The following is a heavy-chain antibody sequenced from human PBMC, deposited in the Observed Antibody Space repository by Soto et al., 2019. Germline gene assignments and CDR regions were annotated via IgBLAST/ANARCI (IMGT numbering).Heavy chain of an antibody. Sequence: GASLRLSCAASGFTVSSNQMSCVPSAPWKGLEWVSVIYSGGSTYYADSVKGRFTIYRDNSQNTLYLQMNSLRAEATAVYYFAFPSDSVRFLGFTIGGMDVSTRRATVPVAS. CDR1: GFTVSSNQ. CDR2: IYSGGST. J-gene: IGHJ6*02. CDR3: AFPSDSVRFLGFTIGGMDV. V-gene: IGHV3-53*01. D-gene: IGHD3-3*01.